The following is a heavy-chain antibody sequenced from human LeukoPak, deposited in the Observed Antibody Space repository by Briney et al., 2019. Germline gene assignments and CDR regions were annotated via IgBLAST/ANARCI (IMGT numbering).Heavy chain of an antibody. CDR1: GGSISSSTYY. J-gene: IGHJ4*02. CDR2: IFYSGRT. CDR3: ARDQGGSYLYSFYFDY. V-gene: IGHV4-39*07. Sequence: PSETLSLTCTVSGGSISSSTYYRGWIRQPPGKGLEWIGSIFYSGRTYYNPSLKSRVTISVDTSKNQFSLKLSSVTAADTAVYYCARDQGGSYLYSFYFDYWGQGTLVTVSS. D-gene: IGHD1-26*01.